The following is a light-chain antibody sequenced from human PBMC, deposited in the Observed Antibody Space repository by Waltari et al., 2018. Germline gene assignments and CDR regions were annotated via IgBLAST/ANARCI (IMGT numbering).Light chain of an antibody. Sequence: DIQMTQSPSSLSASVGDRVTITCRANQGISNSLAWFQQRPGKAPKSLIYGASSLQSGVPSKFSGSGFGTDFTLTISSLQPEDFATYYCQQYNSYPFTFGPGTKVDIK. CDR3: QQYNSYPFT. CDR1: QGISNS. J-gene: IGKJ3*01. CDR2: GAS. V-gene: IGKV1-16*02.